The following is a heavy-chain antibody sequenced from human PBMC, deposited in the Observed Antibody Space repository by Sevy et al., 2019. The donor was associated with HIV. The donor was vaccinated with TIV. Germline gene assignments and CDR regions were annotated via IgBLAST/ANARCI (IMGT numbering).Heavy chain of an antibody. V-gene: IGHV3-72*01. CDR3: ATHAGIAAAGRVFDY. CDR1: GFTFSAHS. J-gene: IGHJ4*02. CDR2: IRNKADSYTT. D-gene: IGHD6-13*01. Sequence: GGSLSLPCAASGFTFSAHSMEWVRKPPGKGLEWVGRIRNKADSYTTEYAASVKGRLTISRDDSKNSLYLLMNSLKTEDTAVYYCATHAGIAAAGRVFDYWGQGTLVTVSS.